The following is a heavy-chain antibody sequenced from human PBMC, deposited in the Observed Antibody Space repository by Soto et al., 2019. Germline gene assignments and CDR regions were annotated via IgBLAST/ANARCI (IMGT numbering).Heavy chain of an antibody. J-gene: IGHJ5*02. V-gene: IGHV4-59*01. CDR3: ARYNIVLMVYASWFDP. CDR2: IYYSGST. CDR1: GGSISSYY. Sequence: NPSETLSLTCTVSGGSISSYYWSWIRQPPGKGLEWIGYIYYSGSTNYNPSLKSRVTISVDTSKNQFSLKLSSVTAADTAVYYCARYNIVLMVYASWFDPWGQGTLVTVSS. D-gene: IGHD2-8*01.